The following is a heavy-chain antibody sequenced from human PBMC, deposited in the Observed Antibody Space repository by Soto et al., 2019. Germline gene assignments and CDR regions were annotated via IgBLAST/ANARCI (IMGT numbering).Heavy chain of an antibody. CDR1: SGSISTDY. CDR3: VTVNLVGAAYYFDY. V-gene: IGHV4-4*07. J-gene: IGHJ4*02. CDR2: IHASGTT. Sequence: SETLSLTCTVSSGSISTDYWSWIRQPAGKGLEWIGRIHASGTTYSHPSLNSRVSISVDTSENQFSLRLTSVTAADTAVYYCVTVNLVGAAYYFDYWGPGTLVTVSS. D-gene: IGHD1-26*01.